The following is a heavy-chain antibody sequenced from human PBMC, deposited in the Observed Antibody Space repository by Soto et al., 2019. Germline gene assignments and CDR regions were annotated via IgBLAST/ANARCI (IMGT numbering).Heavy chain of an antibody. Sequence: GASVKVSCKASGYTFTSYGISWVRQAPGQGLEWMGWISAYNGNTNYAQKLQGRVTMTTDTSTSAAYMELRSLRSDDTAVYYCARGWYSSGWYGSYYYGMDVWGQGTTVTVSS. J-gene: IGHJ6*02. V-gene: IGHV1-18*04. CDR3: ARGWYSSGWYGSYYYGMDV. CDR2: ISAYNGNT. D-gene: IGHD6-19*01. CDR1: GYTFTSYG.